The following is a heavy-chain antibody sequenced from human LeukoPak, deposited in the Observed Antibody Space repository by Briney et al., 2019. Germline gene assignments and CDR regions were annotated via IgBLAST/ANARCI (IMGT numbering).Heavy chain of an antibody. CDR2: IYYSGSN. J-gene: IGHJ4*02. CDR3: ARDSIQLWFFDY. V-gene: IGHV4-39*07. Sequence: SETLSLTCTVSGGSISSSTYYWGWIRQPPGKGLEWIGSIYYSGSNYYDPSLKSRVTMSVDTSKNQFSLKLSSVTAADTAVYYCARDSIQLWFFDYWGQGTLVTVSS. CDR1: GGSISSSTYY. D-gene: IGHD5-18*01.